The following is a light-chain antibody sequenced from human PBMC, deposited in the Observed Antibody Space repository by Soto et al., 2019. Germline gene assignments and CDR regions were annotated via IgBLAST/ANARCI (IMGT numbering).Light chain of an antibody. J-gene: IGKJ1*01. CDR3: QQYNNWPSWT. CDR2: GAS. CDR1: QSVSSN. Sequence: ERVMTQSAATLSVSPGERATLSCRASQSVSSNLAWYQQKPGQAPRLLIYGASTRATGIPARFSGSGSGTEFTLTISSLQSEDFAVYYCQQYNNWPSWTFGQGTKVDIK. V-gene: IGKV3-15*01.